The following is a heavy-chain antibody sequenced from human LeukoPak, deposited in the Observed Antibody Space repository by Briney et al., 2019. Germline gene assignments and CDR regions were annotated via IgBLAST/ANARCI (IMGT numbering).Heavy chain of an antibody. Sequence: GGSLRLSCAASGFTFSSYSMNWVRQAPGKGLEWVSSISSSSSYIYYADSVKGRFTISRDNAKNPLYLQMNSLRAEDTAVYYCAREASDRLRPIDYWGQGTLVTVSS. V-gene: IGHV3-21*01. CDR3: AREASDRLRPIDY. J-gene: IGHJ4*02. CDR2: ISSSSSYI. D-gene: IGHD2-21*02. CDR1: GFTFSSYS.